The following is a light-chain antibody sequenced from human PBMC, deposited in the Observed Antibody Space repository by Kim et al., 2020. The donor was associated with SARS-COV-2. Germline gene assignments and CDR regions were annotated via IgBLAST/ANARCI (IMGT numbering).Light chain of an antibody. Sequence: EILMTQSPAILDVSPGERATLSCRASQSVSINLAWYQQKPGQAPRLLIHGASTRATGVPARFRGSGSGTEFTLTINSLQSEDFAVYYCQHYNNWPITFGQGTRLEIK. J-gene: IGKJ5*01. V-gene: IGKV3-15*01. CDR1: QSVSIN. CDR3: QHYNNWPIT. CDR2: GAS.